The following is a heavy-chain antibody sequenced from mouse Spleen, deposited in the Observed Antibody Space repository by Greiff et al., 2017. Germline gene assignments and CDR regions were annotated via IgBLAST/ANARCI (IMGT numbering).Heavy chain of an antibody. D-gene: IGHD4-1*01. V-gene: IGHV2-9*01. CDR2: IWGGGST. CDR1: GFSLTSYG. Sequence: VKLQESGPGLVAPSQSLSITCTVSGFSLTSYGVDWVRQPPGKGLEWLGVIWGGGSTNYYSALMSRLSISKDNSKSQVFLKMNSLQTDDTAMDYCAKHGLTGTLYYAMDYWGQGTSVTVSS. CDR3: AKHGLTGTLYYAMDY. J-gene: IGHJ4*01.